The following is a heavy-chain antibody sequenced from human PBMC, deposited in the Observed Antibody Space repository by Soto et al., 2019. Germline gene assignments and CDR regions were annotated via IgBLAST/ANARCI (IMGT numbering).Heavy chain of an antibody. Sequence: ASVKVSCKASGYTFTSYAMHWVRQAPGQRLEWMGWINAGNGNTKYSQEFQGRVTITRDTSASTAYMELSSLRSEDTAVYYCARVYYYDSSGYPSYYYYYGMDVWGQGTTVTVSS. CDR2: INAGNGNT. D-gene: IGHD3-22*01. V-gene: IGHV1-3*01. J-gene: IGHJ6*02. CDR1: GYTFTSYA. CDR3: ARVYYYDSSGYPSYYYYYGMDV.